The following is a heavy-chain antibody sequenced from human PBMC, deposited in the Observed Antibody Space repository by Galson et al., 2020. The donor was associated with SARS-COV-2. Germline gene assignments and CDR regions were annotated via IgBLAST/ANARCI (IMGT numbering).Heavy chain of an antibody. V-gene: IGHV4-31*03. D-gene: IGHD4-17*01. CDR2: IYYSGST. J-gene: IGHJ6*02. CDR3: ARDVYGDYGYGNYYYGMDV. CDR1: GGSISSGGYY. Sequence: ETSETLSLTCTVSGGSISSGGYYWSWIRQHPGKGLEWIGYIYYSGSTYYNPSLKSRVTISVDTSKNQFSLKLSSVTAADTAVYYCARDVYGDYGYGNYYYGMDVWGQGTTVTVSS.